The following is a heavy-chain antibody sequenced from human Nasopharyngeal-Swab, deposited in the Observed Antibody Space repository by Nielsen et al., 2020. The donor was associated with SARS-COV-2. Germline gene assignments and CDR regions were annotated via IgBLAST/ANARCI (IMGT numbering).Heavy chain of an antibody. D-gene: IGHD6-19*01. CDR2: FDPEDGET. CDR1: GYTLTELS. J-gene: IGHJ6*02. V-gene: IGHV1-24*01. Sequence: SVNVSRKVSGYTLTELSMHWMRQAPGKGLEWMGGFDPEDGETIYAQKFQGRVTMTEDTSTDTAYMELSSLRSEDTAVYYCATGAAVAGTPISYYYYYGMDVWGQGTTVTVSS. CDR3: ATGAAVAGTPISYYYYYGMDV.